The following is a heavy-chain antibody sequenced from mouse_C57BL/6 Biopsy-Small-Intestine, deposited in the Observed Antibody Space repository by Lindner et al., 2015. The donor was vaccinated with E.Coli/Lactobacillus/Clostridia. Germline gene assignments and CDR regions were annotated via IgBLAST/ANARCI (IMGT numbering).Heavy chain of an antibody. J-gene: IGHJ3*01. Sequence: SVKVSCKASGYNFNSYGISWVRQAPGQGLEWMGWISLSNGNIKYTQKLEGRVTMTADTSTSTAYMELRSLISDDTGIYYCARVSGGLYKSGWYAYGFQIWGQGTMVTVSS. CDR3: ARVSGGLYKSGWYAYGFQI. CDR2: ISLSNGNI. CDR1: GYNFNSYG. V-gene: IGHV1-59*01. D-gene: IGHD2-2*01.